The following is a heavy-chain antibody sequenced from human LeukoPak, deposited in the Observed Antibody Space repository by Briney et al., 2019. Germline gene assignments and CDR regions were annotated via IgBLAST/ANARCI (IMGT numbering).Heavy chain of an antibody. V-gene: IGHV4-34*01. J-gene: IGHJ4*02. CDR1: GGSFSGYY. CDR3: ARVHSGYDV. CDR2: INHSGST. Sequence: SETLSLTCAVYGGSFSGYYWSWIRQPPGKGLEWIGEINHSGSTNYNPSLKSRVTISVDTSKNQFSLKLSSVTAADTAVYYCARVHSGYDVWGQGALVTVSS. D-gene: IGHD5-12*01.